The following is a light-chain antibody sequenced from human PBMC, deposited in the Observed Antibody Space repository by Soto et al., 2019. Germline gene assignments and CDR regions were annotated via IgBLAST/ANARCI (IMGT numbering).Light chain of an antibody. Sequence: DIQMTQSPSSLSASVGDAVSLTCRASRSISNYLNWYQQKPGRAPKLLTSGASSLQRGVPSRFSGSGSGTTFTLTITSLQPDDFAIYFCQQSYTAPYTFGHGTKVEIK. CDR1: RSISNY. J-gene: IGKJ3*01. V-gene: IGKV1-39*01. CDR3: QQSYTAPYT. CDR2: GAS.